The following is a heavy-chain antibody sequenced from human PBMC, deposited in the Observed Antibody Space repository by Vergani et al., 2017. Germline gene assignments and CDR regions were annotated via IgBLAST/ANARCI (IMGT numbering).Heavy chain of an antibody. V-gene: IGHV1-46*01. Sequence: QVQLVQSGAEVKKPGSSVKVSCKASGGTFSSYAISWVRQAPGQGLEWMGIINPSGGSTSYAQKFQGRVTMTRDTSTSTVYMELSSLRSEDTAVYYCARDRGYPGWYGMDVWGQGTTVTVSS. CDR3: ARDRGYPGWYGMDV. D-gene: IGHD3-10*01. CDR1: GGTFSSYA. J-gene: IGHJ6*02. CDR2: INPSGGST.